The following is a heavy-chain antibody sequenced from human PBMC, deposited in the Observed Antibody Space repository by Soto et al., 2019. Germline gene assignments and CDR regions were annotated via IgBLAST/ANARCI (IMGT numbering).Heavy chain of an antibody. D-gene: IGHD3-22*01. CDR3: ARDAPSPYYYDSSGPFNWFDP. Sequence: ASVKVSCKASGGTFSSYAISWVRQAPGQGLEWMGGIIPIFGTANYAQKFQGRVTITADESTSTAYMELSSLRSEDTAVYYCARDAPSPYYYDSSGPFNWFDPWGQGTLVTVSS. CDR2: IIPIFGTA. J-gene: IGHJ5*02. V-gene: IGHV1-69*13. CDR1: GGTFSSYA.